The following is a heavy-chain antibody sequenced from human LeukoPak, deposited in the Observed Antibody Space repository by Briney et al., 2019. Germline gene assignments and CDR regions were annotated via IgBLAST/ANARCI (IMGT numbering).Heavy chain of an antibody. CDR1: GLTFSTSG. V-gene: IGHV3-21*04. Sequence: GGSLRLSCTASGLTFSTSGFNWVRQAPGKGLEWVSSIGPTGSDTYHADSIKGRFTISRDNSNNSLYLQMNSLRAEDTAVYYCATKADGRQYDYWGQGTLLTVS. CDR3: ATKADGRQYDY. J-gene: IGHJ4*02. CDR2: IGPTGSDT. D-gene: IGHD5-24*01.